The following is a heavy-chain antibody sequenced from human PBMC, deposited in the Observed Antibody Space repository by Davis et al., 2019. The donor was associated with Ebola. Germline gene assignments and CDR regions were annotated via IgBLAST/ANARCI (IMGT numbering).Heavy chain of an antibody. CDR2: IKSKTDGGTT. CDR1: GFTFSNAW. CDR3: AKDGLFIDSSWFFGY. J-gene: IGHJ4*02. D-gene: IGHD6-13*01. V-gene: IGHV3-15*01. Sequence: PGGPLRLSCAASGFTFSNAWMSWVRQAPGKGREWVGRIKSKTDGGTTDYAAPVKGRFTISRDDSKNTLYLQMNSLRAEDTAVYYCAKDGLFIDSSWFFGYWGQGTLVTVSS.